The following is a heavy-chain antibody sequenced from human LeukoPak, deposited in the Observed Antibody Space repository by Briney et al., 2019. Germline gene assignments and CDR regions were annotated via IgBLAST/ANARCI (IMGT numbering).Heavy chain of an antibody. CDR3: AREMAVAGSGVIDS. CDR1: GYTFTNYG. D-gene: IGHD6-19*01. J-gene: IGHJ4*02. Sequence: ASVKVSCKASGYTFTNYGISWVRQAPGQGLEWMGWISGYNGHTNYAQKFQGRVTMTTDTSATTVYMELGSLRSDDTAVYYCAREMAVAGSGVIDSWGQGTLVTVSS. V-gene: IGHV1-18*01. CDR2: ISGYNGHT.